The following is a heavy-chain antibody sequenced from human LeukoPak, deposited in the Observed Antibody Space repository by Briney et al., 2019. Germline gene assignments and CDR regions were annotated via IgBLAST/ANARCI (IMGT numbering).Heavy chain of an antibody. CDR1: GFTFSSHS. J-gene: IGHJ2*01. CDR2: ISSSSSHI. V-gene: IGHV3-21*06. Sequence: PGGSLRLSCAASGFTFSSHSMNWVRQAPGKGLEWVSSISSSSSHIYYADSVKGRFTISRDNAKDSLYLQMNSLRAEDTAVYYCTKSLHWYFDLWGRGTLVTVSS. CDR3: TKSLHWYFDL. D-gene: IGHD5/OR15-5a*01.